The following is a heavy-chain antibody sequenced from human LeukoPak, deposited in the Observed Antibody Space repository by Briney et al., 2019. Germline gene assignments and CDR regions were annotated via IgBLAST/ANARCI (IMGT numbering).Heavy chain of an antibody. D-gene: IGHD5-18*01. Sequence: GGSLRLSCVASGFTFEDYTMHWVRQAPGKTLEWVSLISWDGTTYYTDSVKGRFTISRDNSKNSLYLQMNSLRTEDTALYYCAKGDVDSPMNFYHWGQGTLVTVSS. CDR2: ISWDGTT. CDR3: AKGDVDSPMNFYH. CDR1: GFTFEDYT. J-gene: IGHJ4*02. V-gene: IGHV3-43*01.